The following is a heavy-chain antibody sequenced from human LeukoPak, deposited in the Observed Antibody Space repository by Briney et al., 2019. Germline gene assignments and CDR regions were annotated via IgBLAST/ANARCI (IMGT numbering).Heavy chain of an antibody. Sequence: GGSLRLSCAASGFTVSSNYMSWVRQAPGKGLEWVSVIYSGGSTYYADSVKGRFIISRDNSKNTLYLQMNSLRAEDTAVYYCARVSLWFGELFSPYFDYWGQGTLVTVSS. V-gene: IGHV3-53*01. D-gene: IGHD3-10*01. CDR3: ARVSLWFGELFSPYFDY. CDR2: IYSGGST. CDR1: GFTVSSNY. J-gene: IGHJ4*02.